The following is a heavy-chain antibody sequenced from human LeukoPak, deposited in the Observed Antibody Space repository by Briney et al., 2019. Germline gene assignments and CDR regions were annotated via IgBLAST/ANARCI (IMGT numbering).Heavy chain of an antibody. J-gene: IGHJ4*02. V-gene: IGHV3-23*01. CDR3: AKIPVSYSSGWSNVDY. CDR1: GFTFSSYA. Sequence: GGSLRLSCAASGFTFSSYAMTWVRQAPGKGLERVSGVSGSGGSTYYADSVKGRFTISRDNSKNTLYLQMNSLRAEDTAVYYCAKIPVSYSSGWSNVDYWGRGTLVTVSS. D-gene: IGHD6-19*01. CDR2: VSGSGGST.